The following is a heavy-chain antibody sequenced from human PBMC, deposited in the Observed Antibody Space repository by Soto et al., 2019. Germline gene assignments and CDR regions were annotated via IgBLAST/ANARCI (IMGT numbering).Heavy chain of an antibody. D-gene: IGHD6-13*01. J-gene: IGHJ6*02. V-gene: IGHV3-30*18. Sequence: QVQLVESGGGVVQPGRSLRLSCAASGFTFSSYGMHWVRQAPGKGLEWVAVISYDGSKKYYADSVKGRFTISRDNSKNTLYLQMNSLRAEDTAVYYCAKGQVDSSSWYVDYYYGMDVWCQGTTVTVSS. CDR3: AKGQVDSSSWYVDYYYGMDV. CDR1: GFTFSSYG. CDR2: ISYDGSKK.